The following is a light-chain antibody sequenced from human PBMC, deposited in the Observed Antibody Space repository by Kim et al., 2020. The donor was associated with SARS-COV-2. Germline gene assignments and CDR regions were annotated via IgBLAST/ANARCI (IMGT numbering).Light chain of an antibody. J-gene: IGLJ2*01. V-gene: IGLV3-21*04. CDR1: SIGSKS. CDR2: YDS. CDR3: QVWDSSSENVV. Sequence: APGTTDKITCGGKSIGSKSVHGYQQKPGRAPVLVILYDSDRPSGIPERFPCSNSRNAATLTMSRIEAGDEADYYCQVWDSSSENVVFGGGTQLTVL.